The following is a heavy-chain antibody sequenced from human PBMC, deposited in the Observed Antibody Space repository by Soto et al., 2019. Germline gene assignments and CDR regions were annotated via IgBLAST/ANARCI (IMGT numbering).Heavy chain of an antibody. CDR3: ARPANTVADHFDL. V-gene: IGHV5-51*01. J-gene: IGHJ4*02. CDR1: GYTFTIYW. CDR2: IYPSDSDT. D-gene: IGHD4-17*01. Sequence: GESLKISCQVSGYTFTIYWIGWVRQMPGKGLEWMGIIYPSDSDTRYSPSFQGQVTISADQSIDTAYLQWDSLKASDTAIYYCARPANTVADHFDLWGQGTPVTVSS.